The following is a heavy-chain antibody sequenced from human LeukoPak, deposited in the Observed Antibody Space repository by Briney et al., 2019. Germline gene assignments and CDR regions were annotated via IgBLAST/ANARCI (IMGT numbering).Heavy chain of an antibody. D-gene: IGHD3-16*01. CDR3: ATVMTYGMDV. Sequence: ASVKVSCKVSGYTLTELSMRWVRQAPGKGLEWMGGFDPEDGETIYAQKFQGRVTMTEDTSTDTAYMELGSLRSEDTAVYYCATVMTYGMDVWGQGTTVTVSS. CDR1: GYTLTELS. V-gene: IGHV1-24*01. J-gene: IGHJ6*02. CDR2: FDPEDGET.